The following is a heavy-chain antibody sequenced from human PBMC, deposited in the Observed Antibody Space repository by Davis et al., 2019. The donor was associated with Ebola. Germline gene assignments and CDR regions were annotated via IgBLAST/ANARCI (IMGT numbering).Heavy chain of an antibody. CDR3: ARHKYSTSFY. J-gene: IGHJ4*02. V-gene: IGHV5-10-1*01. CDR1: GYSFTSYW. D-gene: IGHD6-6*01. CDR2: IDPSDSYT. Sequence: PGGSLRLSCKGSGYSFTSYWISWVRQMPGKGLEWMGRIDPSDSYTNYSPSFQGHVTISADKSISTAYLQWSSLKASDTAMYYCARHKYSTSFYWGQGTLVTVSS.